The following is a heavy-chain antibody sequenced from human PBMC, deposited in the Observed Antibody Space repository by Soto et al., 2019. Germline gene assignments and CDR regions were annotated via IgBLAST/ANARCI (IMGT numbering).Heavy chain of an antibody. CDR1: GFTFSNYG. CDR3: ARDDEYSGNGMDV. Sequence: QVQLVESGGGVVQPGRSLTLSCAASGFTFSNYGMHWVRQAPGKGLVWVAVIVNDGSNRYHADSVKDRFTISRDNSKNTLYLQMYSLRAEDTAVYYCARDDEYSGNGMDVWGQGTTVTVS. D-gene: IGHD3-10*01. V-gene: IGHV3-33*01. CDR2: IVNDGSNR. J-gene: IGHJ6*02.